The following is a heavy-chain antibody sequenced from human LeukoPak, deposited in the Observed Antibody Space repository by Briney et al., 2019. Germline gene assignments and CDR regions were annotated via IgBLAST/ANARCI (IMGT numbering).Heavy chain of an antibody. Sequence: ASVKVSCKASGYTFTNYYIHWVRQAPGQGLEWMGLIDPGGDNTDYAQNFQGRVTMTRDTSTSTVYMGLSSLRSEDTAVYYCARQQFGITLIVGDAFDIWGQGTMVTVSS. CDR2: IDPGGDNT. D-gene: IGHD3-22*01. CDR3: ARQQFGITLIVGDAFDI. V-gene: IGHV1-46*01. CDR1: GYTFTNYY. J-gene: IGHJ3*02.